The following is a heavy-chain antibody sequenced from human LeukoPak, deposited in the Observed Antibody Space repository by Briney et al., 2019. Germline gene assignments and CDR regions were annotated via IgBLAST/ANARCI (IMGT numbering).Heavy chain of an antibody. CDR3: ARDDGYRTIDY. CDR1: GFTFSDYS. J-gene: IGHJ4*02. Sequence: GGSLRLSCAASGFTFSDYSMNWVRQAPGKGLEWISYISYSTNTIYYADSVRGRFTISRDNARNSLYLQMNSLRAEDTAVFYCARDDGYRTIDYWGQGTLVTVSS. D-gene: IGHD5-18*01. CDR2: ISYSTNTI. V-gene: IGHV3-48*01.